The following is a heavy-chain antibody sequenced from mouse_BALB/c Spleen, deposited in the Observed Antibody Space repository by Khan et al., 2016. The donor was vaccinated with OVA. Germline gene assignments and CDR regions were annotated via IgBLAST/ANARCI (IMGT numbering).Heavy chain of an antibody. D-gene: IGHD2-4*01. CDR2: IWSDGST. Sequence: QVQLKESGPGLVAPSQSLSITCTISGFSLTNYGVHWVRQPPGKGLEWLVVIWSDGSTTYNSALKSRLSISKDNSKSQVFLKMNSLQTDDTAMYYCVRQSYYHDDLMDYWGQGTSVTVSS. CDR1: GFSLTNYG. CDR3: VRQSYYHDDLMDY. V-gene: IGHV2-6-1*01. J-gene: IGHJ4*01.